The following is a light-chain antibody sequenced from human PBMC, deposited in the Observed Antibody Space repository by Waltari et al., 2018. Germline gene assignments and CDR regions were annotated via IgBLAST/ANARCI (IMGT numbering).Light chain of an antibody. CDR2: NNN. CDR1: NSNIGSNF. V-gene: IGLV1-44*01. CDR3: AVWDDSLGGV. Sequence: QSVLTQPPSVSGTPGQRVTISCSGSNSNIGSNFLNWYQQLPATAPKLLIYNNNQGPSGVPDRFSASKSGTSASLAITGLQSEDEADYYCAVWDDSLGGVFGGGTKLTVL. J-gene: IGLJ3*02.